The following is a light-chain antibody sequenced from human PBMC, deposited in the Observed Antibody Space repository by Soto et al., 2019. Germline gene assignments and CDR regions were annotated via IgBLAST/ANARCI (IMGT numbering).Light chain of an antibody. CDR1: QSVSSSY. Sequence: EIGLTQSPGTLSLSPGERATLSCRASQSVSSSYLSWYQQKPGQAPRLLIYGASSRATGIPDRFSGSGSGTDFTLTISILEPEDFAVYYCQQYGSWYTFGQGTKLEIK. CDR3: QQYGSWYT. CDR2: GAS. J-gene: IGKJ2*01. V-gene: IGKV3-20*01.